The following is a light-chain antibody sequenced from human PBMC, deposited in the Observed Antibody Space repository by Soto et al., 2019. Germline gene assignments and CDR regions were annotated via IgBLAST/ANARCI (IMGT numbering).Light chain of an antibody. CDR1: SGYSNYK. J-gene: IGLJ2*01. CDR3: GADHGSGSNFVSVV. CDR2: VGTGGIVR. V-gene: IGLV9-49*01. Sequence: QSVLTQPPSASASLGASVTLTCTLSSGYSNYKVDWYQQRPGKGPRFVMRVGTGGIVRSKGDGIPDRFSVLGSGLNRYLTIKNIQEEDESDYHCGADHGSGSNFVSVVFGGGTKLTVL.